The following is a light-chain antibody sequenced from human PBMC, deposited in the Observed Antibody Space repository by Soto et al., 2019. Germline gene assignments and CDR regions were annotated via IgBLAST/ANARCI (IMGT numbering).Light chain of an antibody. CDR1: QSVSSY. CDR2: DAF. V-gene: IGKV3-11*01. J-gene: IGKJ1*01. CDR3: RHRSNWPRT. Sequence: EIVLTQSPATLSLSPGERATLSCRASQSVSSYLAWYQQKPGQAPRLLIYDAFNMATAIPARFSGSGSGTDFTLTISSLEPEDFAVYYFRHRSNWPRTFGQGTKVEIK.